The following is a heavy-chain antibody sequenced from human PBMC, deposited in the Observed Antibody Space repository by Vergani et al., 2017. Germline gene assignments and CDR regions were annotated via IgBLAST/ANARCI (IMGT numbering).Heavy chain of an antibody. D-gene: IGHD3-22*01. CDR3: ATLLSSYYYDSSGNTGAFDI. CDR2: IIPIFGTA. J-gene: IGHJ3*02. V-gene: IGHV1-69*15. CDR1: GGTFSSYD. Sequence: VKLVQSGAEVKKPGSSVKVSCKASGGTFSSYDISWVRQAPGQGLEWMGRIIPIFGTANYAQKFQGRVTITADESTSTAYMELSSLRSEDTAVYYCATLLSSYYYDSSGNTGAFDIWGQGTMVTVSS.